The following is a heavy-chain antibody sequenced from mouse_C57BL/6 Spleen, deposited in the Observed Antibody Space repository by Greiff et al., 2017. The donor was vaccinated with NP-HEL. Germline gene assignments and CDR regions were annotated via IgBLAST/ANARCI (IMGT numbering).Heavy chain of an antibody. D-gene: IGHD2-1*01. V-gene: IGHV1-80*01. CDR1: GYAFSSYW. CDR3: ARRKDGNSDY. J-gene: IGHJ2*01. Sequence: VQLQQSGASVKISCKASGYAFSSYWMNWVKQRPGKGLEWIGQIYPGDGDTNYNGKFKGKATLTADKSSSTAYMQLSSLTSEDSAVYFCARRKDGNSDYWGQGTTLTVSS. CDR2: IYPGDGDT.